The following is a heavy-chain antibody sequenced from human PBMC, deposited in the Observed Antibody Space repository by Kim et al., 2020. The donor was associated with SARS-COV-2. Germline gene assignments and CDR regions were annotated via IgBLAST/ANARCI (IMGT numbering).Heavy chain of an antibody. D-gene: IGHD3-10*01. V-gene: IGHV3-33*05. CDR3: ARGMVRGVIIDIVDV. CDR1: GFTFSSYG. Sequence: GGSLRLSCAASGFTFSSYGMHWVRQAPGKGLEWVAVISYDGSNKYYADSVKGRFTISRDNSKNTLYLQMNSLRAEDTAVYYCARGMVRGVIIDIVDVWGQGTTVTVSS. CDR2: ISYDGSNK. J-gene: IGHJ6*02.